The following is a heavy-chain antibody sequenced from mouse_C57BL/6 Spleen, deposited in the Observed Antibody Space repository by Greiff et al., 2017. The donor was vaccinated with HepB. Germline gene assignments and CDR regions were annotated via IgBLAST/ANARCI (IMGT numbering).Heavy chain of an antibody. Sequence: VQLQQSGAELVRPGASVKLSCTASGFNIKDYYMHWVKQRPEQGLEWIGRIDPEDGDTEYAPKFQGKATMTADTSSNTAYLQLSSLTSEDTAVYYCTTGVSTTVVAPDYWGQGTTLTVSS. J-gene: IGHJ2*01. D-gene: IGHD1-1*01. CDR3: TTGVSTTVVAPDY. CDR1: GFNIKDYY. CDR2: IDPEDGDT. V-gene: IGHV14-1*01.